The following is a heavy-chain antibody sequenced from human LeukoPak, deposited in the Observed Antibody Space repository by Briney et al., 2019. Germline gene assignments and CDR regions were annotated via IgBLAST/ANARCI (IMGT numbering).Heavy chain of an antibody. V-gene: IGHV1-69*04. CDR3: AKNEGRSIAVAGTYFDY. J-gene: IGHJ4*02. CDR1: GGTXSSYA. D-gene: IGHD6-19*01. CDR2: IIPILGIA. Sequence: SVKVSCKASGGTXSSYAISWVRQAPGQGLEWMGRIIPILGIANYAQKFQGRVTMTRDTSTSTVYMDLSSLTSEDTAVYYCAKNEGRSIAVAGTYFDYWGQGTLVTVSS.